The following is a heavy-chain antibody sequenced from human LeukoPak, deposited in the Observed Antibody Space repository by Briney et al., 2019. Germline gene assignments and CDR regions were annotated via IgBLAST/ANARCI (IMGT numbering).Heavy chain of an antibody. Sequence: SETLSLTCAVYGGSFSGYYWSWIRQPPGKGLEWIGYIYYNGSTNYNPSLKSRVTISIDTSKNQFSLKLSSVTAADTAVYYCARDTLFSRLVRFDYWGQGTLVTVSS. V-gene: IGHV4-59*12. D-gene: IGHD6-19*01. CDR2: IYYNGST. CDR1: GGSFSGYY. CDR3: ARDTLFSRLVRFDY. J-gene: IGHJ4*02.